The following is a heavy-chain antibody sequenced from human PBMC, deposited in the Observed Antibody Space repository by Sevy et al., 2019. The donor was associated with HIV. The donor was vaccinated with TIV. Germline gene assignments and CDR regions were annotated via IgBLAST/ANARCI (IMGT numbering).Heavy chain of an antibody. CDR2: INPSGGTT. D-gene: IGHD2-2*01. CDR1: GYTFTSYY. Sequence: ASVKVSCKASGYTFTSYYLHWVRQAPGQGLGWMGIINPSGGTTSYAQKFQGRVTMTRDTSTSTVYMYLSSLRSADTAVYYCARDLVGYPDYWGQGTLVTVSS. J-gene: IGHJ4*02. CDR3: ARDLVGYPDY. V-gene: IGHV1-46*03.